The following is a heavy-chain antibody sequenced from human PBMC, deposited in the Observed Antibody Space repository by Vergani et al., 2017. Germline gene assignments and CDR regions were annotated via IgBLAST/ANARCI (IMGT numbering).Heavy chain of an antibody. V-gene: IGHV3-7*01. CDR1: GFKLDEYW. D-gene: IGHD1-26*01. J-gene: IGHJ4*02. Sequence: EVHLVESGGGLVQPGGSLRLSCVGSGFKLDEYWMSWVRQAPGKGLEWVADMKEDGADKNYVDSVKGRFTISRDNAKNSLFLQRNSLRTEDTAVYFWAREGHLVGPDLDYWGQGTLVTVSS. CDR3: AREGHLVGPDLDY. CDR2: MKEDGADK.